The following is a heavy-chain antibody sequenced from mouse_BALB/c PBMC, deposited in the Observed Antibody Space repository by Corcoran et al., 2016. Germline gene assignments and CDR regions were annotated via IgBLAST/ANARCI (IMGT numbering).Heavy chain of an antibody. J-gene: IGHJ3*01. V-gene: IGHV1-9*01. CDR1: GYTFSSYW. D-gene: IGHD1-1*02. Sequence: QVQLQQSGAELMKPGASVKISCKATGYTFSSYWIEWVKQRPGHVLEWIGEILPGSGSTNYNEKFKGKATFTADTSSNTAYMQLSSLTSEDSAVYYCARGGKSFAYWGQGTLVTVSA. CDR2: ILPGSGST. CDR3: ARGGKSFAY.